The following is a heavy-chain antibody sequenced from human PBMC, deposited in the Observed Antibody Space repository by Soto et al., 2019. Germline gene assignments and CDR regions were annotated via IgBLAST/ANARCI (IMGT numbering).Heavy chain of an antibody. CDR1: GYTFTSYG. CDR2: ISAYNGNT. V-gene: IGHV1-18*01. CDR3: ARRAGSYYNSPRGNYYYYYMDV. J-gene: IGHJ6*03. Sequence: QVQLVQSGAEVKKPGASVKVSCKASGYTFTSYGIIWVRQAPGQGLEWMGWISAYNGNTNYAQKLQGRATMTTEPSTSPAYMELRSLRSDDTAVYYCARRAGSYYNSPRGNYYYYYMDVWGKGTTVTVSS. D-gene: IGHD3-10*01.